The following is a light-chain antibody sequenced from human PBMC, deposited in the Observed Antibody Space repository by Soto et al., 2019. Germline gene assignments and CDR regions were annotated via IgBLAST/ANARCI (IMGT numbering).Light chain of an antibody. CDR3: QQSYSTPRVT. V-gene: IGKV1-39*01. J-gene: IGKJ1*01. CDR1: QRISSW. CDR2: DAS. Sequence: DIQMTQSPSTLSASVGDRVTITCRASQRISSWLAWYQQKPGKAPKLLIYDASSLQSGVPSRFSGSGSGTDFTLTISSLQPEDFATYYCQQSYSTPRVTFGQGTKVDI.